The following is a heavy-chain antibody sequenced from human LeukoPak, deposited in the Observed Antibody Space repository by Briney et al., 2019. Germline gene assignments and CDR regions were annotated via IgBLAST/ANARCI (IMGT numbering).Heavy chain of an antibody. CDR3: ARGVADGSSWYVGID. D-gene: IGHD6-13*01. Sequence: ASVKVSCKASGGTFSGYAISWVRQAPGQGLEWMGGIIPIFGTANYAQKFQGRVTITADESTSTAYMELSSLRSEDTAVYYCARGVADGSSWYVGIDWGQGTLVTVSS. J-gene: IGHJ4*02. V-gene: IGHV1-69*13. CDR1: GGTFSGYA. CDR2: IIPIFGTA.